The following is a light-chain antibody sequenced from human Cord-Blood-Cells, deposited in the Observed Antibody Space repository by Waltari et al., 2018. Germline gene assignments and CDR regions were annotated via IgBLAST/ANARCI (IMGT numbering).Light chain of an antibody. CDR3: CSYAGSSTYVV. CDR1: SSDVGSYNL. J-gene: IGLJ2*01. V-gene: IGLV2-23*01. CDR2: EGS. Sequence: QSALTQPVYVSGSPGQSITISCTGTSSDVGSYNLVSWYQQHPGKAPKLMIYEGSKRPSGVSNRFSGSKSGNTVSLTISGLQAEDEADYYCCSYAGSSTYVVFGGGTKLTVL.